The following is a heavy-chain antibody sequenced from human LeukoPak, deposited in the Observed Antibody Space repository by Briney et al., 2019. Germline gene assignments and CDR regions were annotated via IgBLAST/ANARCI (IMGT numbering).Heavy chain of an antibody. V-gene: IGHV5-51*01. Sequence: GESLKISCKGSGYDFTTYWIAWVRQMPGKGLEWMGIIYPGNSDTRYSPSFQGQVTILADNSISTAYLQWTSLKASDTAVYYCARFGILVGYWEAGPAPDYWGQGTLVTVSS. CDR2: IYPGNSDT. CDR3: ARFGILVGYWEAGPAPDY. J-gene: IGHJ4*02. D-gene: IGHD3-9*01. CDR1: GYDFTTYW.